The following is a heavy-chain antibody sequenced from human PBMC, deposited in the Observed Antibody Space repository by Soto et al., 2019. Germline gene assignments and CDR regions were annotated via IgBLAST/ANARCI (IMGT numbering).Heavy chain of an antibody. V-gene: IGHV3-30*18. D-gene: IGHD2-2*01. Sequence: GESLRLSCAASGFLFRVYGMHWVRQAPGTGPEWVAVISSDGRSEFYADPVKGRFTISRDNPKSTVFLQMNSLRPEDTAIYYCAKTIETRSGVSSRGRGASIDDCGQGTMVTLAP. CDR2: ISSDGRSE. J-gene: IGHJ4*02. CDR1: GFLFRVYG. CDR3: AKTIETRSGVSSRGRGASIDD.